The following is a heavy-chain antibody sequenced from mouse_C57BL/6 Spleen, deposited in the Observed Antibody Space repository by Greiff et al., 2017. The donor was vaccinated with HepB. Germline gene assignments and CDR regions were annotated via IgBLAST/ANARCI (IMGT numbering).Heavy chain of an antibody. CDR2: IYPGDGDT. CDR1: GYAFSSSW. CDR3: AKGPLYYYGSSPLDY. D-gene: IGHD1-1*01. Sequence: QVQLQQSGPELVKPGASVKISCKASGYAFSSSWMNWVKQRPGKGLEWIGRIYPGDGDTNYNGKFKGKDTLTADKSSSTAYMQLSSLTSEDSAVYFCAKGPLYYYGSSPLDYWGQGTTLTVSS. V-gene: IGHV1-82*01. J-gene: IGHJ2*01.